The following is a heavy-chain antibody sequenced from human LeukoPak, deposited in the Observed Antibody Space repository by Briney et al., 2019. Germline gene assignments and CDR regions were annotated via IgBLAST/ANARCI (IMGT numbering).Heavy chain of an antibody. Sequence: AGGSLRLSCAASGFTFSSYAMHWVRQAPGKGLEWVAVISYDENTKEYADSVKGRFTISRDTSKNTLYLQMNSLRTEDTAVYYCARAGYQESREHFDYWGQGTLVTLSS. V-gene: IGHV3-30*04. CDR1: GFTFSSYA. D-gene: IGHD2-2*01. J-gene: IGHJ4*02. CDR2: ISYDENTK. CDR3: ARAGYQESREHFDY.